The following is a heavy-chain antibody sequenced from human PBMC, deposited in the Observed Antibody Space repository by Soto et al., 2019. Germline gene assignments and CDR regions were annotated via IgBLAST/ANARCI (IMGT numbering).Heavy chain of an antibody. CDR3: ARGDCSGGSCYSVDI. CDR1: GGSISSSHW. D-gene: IGHD2-15*01. V-gene: IGHV4-4*02. J-gene: IGHJ3*02. CDR2: IYHSGST. Sequence: QVQLQESGPGLVKPSGTLSLTCAVSGGSISSSHWWSWVRQPPGKGLEWIGEIYHSGSTNYNPSPKSRVTISVDKAKNQLALKLSSVTAAATAVYYCARGDCSGGSCYSVDIWGQGTMVTVSS.